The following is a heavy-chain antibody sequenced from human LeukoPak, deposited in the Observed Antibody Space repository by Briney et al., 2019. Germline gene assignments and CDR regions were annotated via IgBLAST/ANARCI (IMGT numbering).Heavy chain of an antibody. D-gene: IGHD3-10*01. CDR3: ARDRRFGSSPFDY. CDR1: GGTFSSYA. Sequence: ASVKVSCKASGGTFSSYAISWVRQAPGQGLEWMGRIIPILGIANYAQKFQGRVTITADKSTSTAYMELSSLRSEDTAVYYCARDRRFGSSPFDYWGQGTLVTVSS. V-gene: IGHV1-69*04. J-gene: IGHJ4*02. CDR2: IIPILGIA.